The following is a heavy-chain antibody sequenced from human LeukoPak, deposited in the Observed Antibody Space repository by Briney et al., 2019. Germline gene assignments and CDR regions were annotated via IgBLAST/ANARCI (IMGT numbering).Heavy chain of an antibody. J-gene: IGHJ4*02. D-gene: IGHD3-22*01. CDR2: IIPTFGTA. V-gene: IGHV1-69*05. CDR3: ATDDSSGYVFDY. Sequence: SVKVSCKASGGTFSSYAISWVRQAPGQGLEWMGGIIPTFGTANYAQKFQGRVTITTDESTSTAYMELSSLRSEDTAVYYCATDDSSGYVFDYWGQGTLVTVSS. CDR1: GGTFSSYA.